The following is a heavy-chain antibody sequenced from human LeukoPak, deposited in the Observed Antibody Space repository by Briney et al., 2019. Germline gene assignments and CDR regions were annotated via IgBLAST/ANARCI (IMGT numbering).Heavy chain of an antibody. V-gene: IGHV1-69*04. Sequence: GASVKVSCKASGGTFSSYAISWVRQAPGQGLEWMGRIIPILGIANYAQKFQGRVTITADKSTSTAYMELSSLRSEDTAVYYCARGLYYDFWSGSIFDYWGQGTLVTVSS. J-gene: IGHJ4*02. CDR3: ARGLYYDFWSGSIFDY. D-gene: IGHD3-3*01. CDR2: IIPILGIA. CDR1: GGTFSSYA.